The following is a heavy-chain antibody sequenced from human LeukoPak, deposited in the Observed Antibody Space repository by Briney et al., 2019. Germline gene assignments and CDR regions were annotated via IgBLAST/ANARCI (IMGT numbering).Heavy chain of an antibody. J-gene: IGHJ6*02. V-gene: IGHV4-4*07. CDR3: ARAKRYFTAPYYYYGMDV. D-gene: IGHD3-9*01. CDR2: IYTSGST. CDR1: GVSISSYY. Sequence: SETLSLTCTVSGVSISSYYWSWIRQPAGKGLEWIGRIYTSGSTNYNPSLKSRVTMSVDTSKNQFSLKLSSVTAADTAVYYCARAKRYFTAPYYYYGMDVWGQGTTVTVSS.